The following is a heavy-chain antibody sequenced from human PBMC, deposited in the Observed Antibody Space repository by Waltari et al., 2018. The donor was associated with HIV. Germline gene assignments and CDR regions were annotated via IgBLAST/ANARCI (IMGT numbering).Heavy chain of an antibody. CDR2: ISWNSGKI. Sequence: EVQLVESGGGLVQPGRSLRLSCAASGFTFDDYAMHWVRQAPGEGLEWVSGISWNSGKIGYADSVKGRFTISRDNAKNSLYLQMNSLRAEDTALYYCAKERYYYDSGGYYRGGMDVWGQGTTVTVSS. J-gene: IGHJ6*02. D-gene: IGHD3-22*01. V-gene: IGHV3-9*01. CDR3: AKERYYYDSGGYYRGGMDV. CDR1: GFTFDDYA.